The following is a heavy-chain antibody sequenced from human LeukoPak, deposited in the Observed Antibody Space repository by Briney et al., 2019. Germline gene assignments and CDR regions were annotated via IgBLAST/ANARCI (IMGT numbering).Heavy chain of an antibody. CDR3: ARHSLVFYGSGSYFLNSMDV. CDR2: IYDSQIS. D-gene: IGHD3-10*01. CDR1: GGSMISHY. V-gene: IGHV4-59*08. J-gene: IGHJ6*02. Sequence: SETLSLTCTVSGGSMISHYWSWIRQPPGKGLEWIGNIYDSQISSYNPSLKSRVTISLDTSQNQLSLDLSSVTAADTAVYYCARHSLVFYGSGSYFLNSMDVWGQGTTVTVSS.